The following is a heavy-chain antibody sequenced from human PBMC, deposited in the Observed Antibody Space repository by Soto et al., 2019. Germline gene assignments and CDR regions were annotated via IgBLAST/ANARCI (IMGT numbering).Heavy chain of an antibody. D-gene: IGHD3-22*01. V-gene: IGHV1-69*13. CDR2: IIPIFGTA. CDR3: GYYDSSGYYSGHY. CDR1: GCAFSSYA. J-gene: IGHJ4*02. Sequence: SVKLSCKTSGCAFSSYAISCVRQAPGQGLEWMGGIIPIFGTANYAQKFQGRVTITADESTSTAYMELSSLRSEDTAVYYCGYYDSSGYYSGHYWGQGTLVTVSS.